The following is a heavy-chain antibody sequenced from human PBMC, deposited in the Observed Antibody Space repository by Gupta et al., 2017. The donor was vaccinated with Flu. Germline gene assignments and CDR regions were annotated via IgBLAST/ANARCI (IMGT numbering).Heavy chain of an antibody. CDR3: VRDGPAGWPFDH. D-gene: IGHD2-15*01. V-gene: IGHV3-7*01. CDR1: YW. J-gene: IGHJ4*02. CDR2: IKGDGSDK. Sequence: YWMSWIRQAPGKGLEWVANIKGDGSDKYFVDSVKGRFTISRDNARNSVYLQMNSLTADDTAVYYCVRDGPAGWPFDHWGQGTLVTVSS.